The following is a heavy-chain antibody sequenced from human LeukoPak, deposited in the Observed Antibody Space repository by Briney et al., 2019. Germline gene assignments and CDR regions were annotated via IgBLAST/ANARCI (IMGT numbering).Heavy chain of an antibody. CDR1: GYSFTSYG. J-gene: IGHJ4*02. CDR3: ARGKSVATAPRHPFDY. D-gene: IGHD5-12*01. Sequence: ASVKVSCKASGYSFTSYGISWVRQAPGQGLEWMGWISGYNYNTNYAQKFRGRVTMTTDTSTNTLDMELRSLRSDDTAVYYCARGKSVATAPRHPFDYWGQGTLVTVSS. V-gene: IGHV1-18*01. CDR2: ISGYNYNT.